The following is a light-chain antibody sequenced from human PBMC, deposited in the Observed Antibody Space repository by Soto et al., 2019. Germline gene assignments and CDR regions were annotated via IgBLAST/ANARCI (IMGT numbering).Light chain of an antibody. CDR3: QQSYSTPLT. CDR1: QSISSY. V-gene: IGKV1-39*01. CDR2: AGS. Sequence: DIQMTQSPSSLSASVGDRVTITCRASQSISSYLNWYQQKPGKAPKLLSYAGSSLQSGVPSRFSGSGSGTDFTLTISSLQPEDFATYYCQQSYSTPLTFGGGTKVEIK. J-gene: IGKJ4*01.